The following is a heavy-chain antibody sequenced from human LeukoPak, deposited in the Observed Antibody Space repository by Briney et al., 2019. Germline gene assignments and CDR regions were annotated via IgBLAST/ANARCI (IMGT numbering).Heavy chain of an antibody. D-gene: IGHD7-27*01. CDR2: IYYSGST. J-gene: IGHJ4*02. CDR3: ARETPGAGHFDY. Sequence: SETLSLTCTVSGGSISSYNWSWIRQPPGKGLEWIGYIYYSGSTNYNPSLKSRVTISVDTSKNQFSLKLSSVTAADTAVYYCARETPGAGHFDYWGQGSLVTVSS. V-gene: IGHV4-59*01. CDR1: GGSISSYN.